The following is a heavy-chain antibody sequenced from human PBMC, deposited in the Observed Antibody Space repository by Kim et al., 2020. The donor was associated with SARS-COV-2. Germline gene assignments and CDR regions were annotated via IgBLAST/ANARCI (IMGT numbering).Heavy chain of an antibody. CDR1: GASVTSGGYF. J-gene: IGHJ5*01. CDR2: IYYTDNT. D-gene: IGHD4-17*01. Sequence: SETLSLTCTVSGASVTSGGYFWTWIRHYPGKGLEWIGFIYYTDNTNYNPSLKGRLIISVDASKNQFSLTLTSVTAADTAVYYCAREGGYGVYGGFDSWG. CDR3: AREGGYGVYGGFDS. V-gene: IGHV4-31*03.